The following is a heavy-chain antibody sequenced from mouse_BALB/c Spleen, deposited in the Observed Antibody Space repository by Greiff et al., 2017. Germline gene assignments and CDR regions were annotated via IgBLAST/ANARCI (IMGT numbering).Heavy chain of an antibody. CDR3: ARDHDYDKNY. V-gene: IGHV2-9*02. CDR1: GFSLTSYG. J-gene: IGHJ3*01. CDR2: IWAGGST. D-gene: IGHD2-4*01. Sequence: QVHVKQSGPGLVAPSQSLSITCTVSGFSLTSYGVHWVRQPPGKGLEWLGVIWAGGSTNYNSALMSRLSISKDNSKSQVFLKMNSLQTDDTAMYYCARDHDYDKNYWGQGTLVTVSA.